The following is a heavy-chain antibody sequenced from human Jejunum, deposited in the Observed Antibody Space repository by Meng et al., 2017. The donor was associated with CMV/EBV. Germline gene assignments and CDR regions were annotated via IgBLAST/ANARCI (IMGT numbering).Heavy chain of an antibody. D-gene: IGHD4-11*01. Sequence: SGFRVTSNYMTWVRQAPGKGLEWVSFIRNDGSTTYTASVQGRFTISRDNSKNTVYLQMNSLRAEDTALYYCARACRQVSNCYLDSWGQGTQVTVSS. CDR2: IRNDGST. CDR3: ARACRQVSNCYLDS. J-gene: IGHJ4*02. CDR1: GFRVTSNY. V-gene: IGHV3-53*01.